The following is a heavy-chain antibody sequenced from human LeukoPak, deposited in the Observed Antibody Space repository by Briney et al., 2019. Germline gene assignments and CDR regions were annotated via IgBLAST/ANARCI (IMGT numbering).Heavy chain of an antibody. CDR1: GFTFSSYA. CDR2: ISGSGGST. D-gene: IGHD3-22*01. CDR3: SRLITYYYDTGGHYFDY. V-gene: IGHV3-23*01. J-gene: IGHJ4*02. Sequence: GGSLRLSCAASGFTFSSYAMSWVRQAPGKGLEWVSAISGSGGSTYYADSVKGRFTISRDNSKNTLYLQMNSLRAEDTAVYYCSRLITYYYDTGGHYFDYWGQGTLVTVSS.